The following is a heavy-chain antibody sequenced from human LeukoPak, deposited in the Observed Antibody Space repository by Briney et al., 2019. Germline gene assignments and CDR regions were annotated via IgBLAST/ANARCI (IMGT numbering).Heavy chain of an antibody. Sequence: SETLSLTCTVSGGSISSYYWSWIRQPPGKGLDCIGYIYYTGSTNYNPSLRSRVTISVDKSKNQFSLKLSSVTAADTAIYYCARNGYYSVDYWGQGTLVTVSS. D-gene: IGHD4-17*01. CDR1: GGSISSYY. J-gene: IGHJ4*02. CDR3: ARNGYYSVDY. CDR2: IYYTGST. V-gene: IGHV4-59*12.